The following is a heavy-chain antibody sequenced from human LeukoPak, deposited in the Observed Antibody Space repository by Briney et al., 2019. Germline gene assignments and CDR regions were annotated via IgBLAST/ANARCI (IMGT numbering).Heavy chain of an antibody. D-gene: IGHD2-15*01. V-gene: IGHV4-34*01. Sequence: SETLSLTCAVYGGSFSGYYWSWIRQPPGKGLEWIGEINHSGSTNYNPSLKSRVTISVDTSKNQFSLKLSSVTAADTAVYYCARGYSVDYWGQGTLVTVSS. CDR2: INHSGST. J-gene: IGHJ4*02. CDR1: GGSFSGYY. CDR3: ARGYSVDY.